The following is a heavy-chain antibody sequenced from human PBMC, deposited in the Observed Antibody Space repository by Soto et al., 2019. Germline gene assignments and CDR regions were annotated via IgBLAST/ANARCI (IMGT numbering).Heavy chain of an antibody. J-gene: IGHJ5*02. D-gene: IGHD2-2*01. V-gene: IGHV3-23*01. CDR3: AKSFCSSSSCFFLWVDP. CDR1: GFTFSDYA. Sequence: EVQLLESGGGLVQPGGSLRLSCAASGFTFSDYAMSWVRQAPGKGLEGLSLISGTGVPTLYAGSVKGRFSVSRDNAKNTLFLEMNDLRVGDTAIYYCAKSFCSSSSCFFLWVDPWGPGTLVTVSS. CDR2: ISGTGVPT.